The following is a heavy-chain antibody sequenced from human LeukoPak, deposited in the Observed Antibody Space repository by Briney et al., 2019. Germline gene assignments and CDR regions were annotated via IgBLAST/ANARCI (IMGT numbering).Heavy chain of an antibody. D-gene: IGHD3-10*01. CDR3: ASTASGPLDV. Sequence: SETLSLTCTVSGGSISSSSYYWSWIRQPPGKGLEWIGYIYYSGSTNYNPSLKSRVTISVDTSKNQFSLKLSSVTAADTAVYYCASTASGPLDVWGKGTTVTVSS. J-gene: IGHJ6*04. CDR1: GGSISSSSYY. V-gene: IGHV4-61*01. CDR2: IYYSGST.